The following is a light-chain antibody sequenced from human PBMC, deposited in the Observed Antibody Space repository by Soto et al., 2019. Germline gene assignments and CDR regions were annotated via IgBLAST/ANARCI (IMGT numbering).Light chain of an antibody. Sequence: EIVMTQSPATLSVSPGERATLSCRASQSVSSNLAWYQQKPGQAPRLLIYGASTRATGVPARFSGSGSGTEFTLTISGLQSEDFAVYYCQQYKNWPSWTFGQGTKVEIK. CDR3: QQYKNWPSWT. CDR2: GAS. CDR1: QSVSSN. V-gene: IGKV3-15*01. J-gene: IGKJ1*01.